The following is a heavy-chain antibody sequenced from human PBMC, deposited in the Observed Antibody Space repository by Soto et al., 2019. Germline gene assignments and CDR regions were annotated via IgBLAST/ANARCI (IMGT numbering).Heavy chain of an antibody. J-gene: IGHJ5*02. CDR1: GYTFTSYD. CDR3: ARGGSGWLPGSYNWFDP. D-gene: IGHD6-19*01. V-gene: IGHV1-8*01. Sequence: QVQLVQSGAEVKKPGASVKVSCKASGYTFTSYDINWVRQATGQGLEWMGWMNPNSGNTGYAQKFQGRVTMTRNTSISTAYMEVSSLRSEDTAVYYCARGGSGWLPGSYNWFDPWGQGTLVTVSS. CDR2: MNPNSGNT.